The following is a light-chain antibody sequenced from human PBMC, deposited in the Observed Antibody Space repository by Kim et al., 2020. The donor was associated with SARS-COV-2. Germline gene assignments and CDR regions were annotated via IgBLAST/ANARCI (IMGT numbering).Light chain of an antibody. V-gene: IGKV2-30*01. CDR3: MQGTHWPPVT. Sequence: PSISCKSGQSLGSLEGNTYLHWFHQRPGQSPRRLIYKISNRDSGVPERFSGSGSGTDFTLKISRVEAEDVGVYYCMQGTHWPPVTFGQGTRLEIK. CDR1: QSLGSLEGNTY. CDR2: KIS. J-gene: IGKJ5*01.